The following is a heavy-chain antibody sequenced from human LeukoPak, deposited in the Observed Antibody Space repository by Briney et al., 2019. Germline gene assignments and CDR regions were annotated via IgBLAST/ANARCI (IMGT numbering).Heavy chain of an antibody. D-gene: IGHD2/OR15-2a*01. J-gene: IGHJ4*02. CDR3: APPRNYFVA. Sequence: GGSLRLSCAASGFTFSDEWMNWVRQAPGKGLEWVCHIKSKTDGGTADYAAPVKGRFTNARDDSRNTLFRQRNSLRTEDTGVYYWAPPRNYFVAWGQGALGTVS. V-gene: IGHV3-15*01. CDR1: GFTFSDEW. CDR2: IKSKTDGGTA.